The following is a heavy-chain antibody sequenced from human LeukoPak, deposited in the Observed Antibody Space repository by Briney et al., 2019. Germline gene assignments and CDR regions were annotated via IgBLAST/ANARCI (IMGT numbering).Heavy chain of an antibody. CDR3: AKDTCSSTSCSNDY. J-gene: IGHJ4*02. Sequence: GGSLRLSCAASGFTFDDYAMHWVRQAPGKGLEWVSGITWNSGDIGYADSVKGRFTISRDNAKNSLYLQMNSLRAEDTALYHCAKDTCSSTSCSNDYWGQGTLVTVSS. D-gene: IGHD2-2*01. CDR2: ITWNSGDI. CDR1: GFTFDDYA. V-gene: IGHV3-9*01.